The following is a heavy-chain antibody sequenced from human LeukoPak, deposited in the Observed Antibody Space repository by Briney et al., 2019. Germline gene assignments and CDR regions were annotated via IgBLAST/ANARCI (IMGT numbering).Heavy chain of an antibody. CDR1: GYTFTVYD. Sequence: ASVTVSFTASGYTFTVYDMHWVRQAPGQGLEWMGWINPNSGGTNYAQKFQGWVTMTRDTSISTAYMELSRLRSDDTAVYYCAGNWNDHYFDYWGQGTLVTVSS. CDR3: AGNWNDHYFDY. CDR2: INPNSGGT. D-gene: IGHD1-1*01. V-gene: IGHV1-2*04. J-gene: IGHJ4*02.